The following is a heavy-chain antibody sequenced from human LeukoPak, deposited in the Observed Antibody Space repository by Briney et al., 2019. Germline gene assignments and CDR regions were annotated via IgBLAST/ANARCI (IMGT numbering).Heavy chain of an antibody. CDR3: AKDVCTSPRCLLYSDS. D-gene: IGHD2-8*01. Sequence: PGGSLRLSCATSGFAFSNYDMSWFRQAPGKGPEWVSGISGVNTYYADSVKGRFTISRDNSKNVLYVQMNRLRVEDTAVYFCAKDVCTSPRCLLYSDSWGQGTLVTVSS. CDR2: ISGVNT. J-gene: IGHJ4*02. V-gene: IGHV3-23*01. CDR1: GFAFSNYD.